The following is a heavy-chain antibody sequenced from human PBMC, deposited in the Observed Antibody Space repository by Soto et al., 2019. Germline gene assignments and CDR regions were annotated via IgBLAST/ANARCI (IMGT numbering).Heavy chain of an antibody. V-gene: IGHV3-23*01. J-gene: IGHJ4*02. CDR1: GFTFTSYA. CDR2: ISDGGRTT. D-gene: IGHD3-10*01. CDR3: ASSGGDGNPHDY. Sequence: EVQLLESGGGLVQPGGSLRLSCAASGFTFTSYAMSWVRQAPGKGLEWVSSISDGGRTTYSADSVKGRITISRDNSKDALFLQMNSLRADDTAICSWASSGGDGNPHDYWGQGTLVTVSS.